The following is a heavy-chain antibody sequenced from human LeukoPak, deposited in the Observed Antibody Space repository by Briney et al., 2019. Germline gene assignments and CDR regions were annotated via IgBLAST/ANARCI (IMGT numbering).Heavy chain of an antibody. Sequence: PGGSLRLSCEASGFSFSSYWMNWVRQAPGKGLEWVANIKQDGSEKFYVDSVKGRFTISRDNAKNSLSLQMNSLRVEDTAVYYCATPNYYASGKYFGCWGQGTLVTVSS. CDR2: IKQDGSEK. CDR3: ATPNYYASGKYFGC. CDR1: GFSFSSYW. J-gene: IGHJ4*02. D-gene: IGHD3-10*01. V-gene: IGHV3-7*03.